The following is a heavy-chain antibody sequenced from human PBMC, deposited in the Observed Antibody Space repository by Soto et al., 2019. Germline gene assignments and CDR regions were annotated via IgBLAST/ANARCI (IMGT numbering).Heavy chain of an antibody. V-gene: IGHV4-30-2*01. CDR3: ARETYGDYVGYFDL. Sequence: SMTQSDRWSVVGGTSGDVGYPWVCIRKTPGKALEWIGHPYHSGNPFYNPSLKSRVIISVDRSKNQFSLKVSSVTAADTAVYYCARETYGDYVGYFDLWGQGILVTVSS. CDR1: GGTSGDVGYP. J-gene: IGHJ5*02. D-gene: IGHD4-17*01. CDR2: PYHSGNP.